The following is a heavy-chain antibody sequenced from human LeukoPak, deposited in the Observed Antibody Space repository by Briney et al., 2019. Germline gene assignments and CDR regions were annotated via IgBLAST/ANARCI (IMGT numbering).Heavy chain of an antibody. CDR3: ARVRCSGGSCHSDY. CDR1: GYTFTGYY. V-gene: IGHV1-2*02. Sequence: ASVKVSCKASGYTFTGYYMHWVRQAPGQGLEWMGWINPNSGGTNYAQKFQGRVTMTRDTSISTAYVELSRLRSDDTAVYYCARVRCSGGSCHSDYWGQGTLVTVSS. CDR2: INPNSGGT. J-gene: IGHJ4*02. D-gene: IGHD2-15*01.